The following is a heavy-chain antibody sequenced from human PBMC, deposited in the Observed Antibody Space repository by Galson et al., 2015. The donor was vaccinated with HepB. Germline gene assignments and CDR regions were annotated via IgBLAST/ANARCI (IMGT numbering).Heavy chain of an antibody. CDR2: INAGNGNT. Sequence: SVKVSCKASGYTFTSYAMHWVRQAPGQRLEWMGWINAGNGNTKYSQKVQGRVTMTTDTSTSTAYMELRSLRSDDTAVYYCARRGSSSGNWFDPWGQGTLVTVSS. D-gene: IGHD2-15*01. V-gene: IGHV1-3*01. J-gene: IGHJ5*02. CDR1: GYTFTSYA. CDR3: ARRGSSSGNWFDP.